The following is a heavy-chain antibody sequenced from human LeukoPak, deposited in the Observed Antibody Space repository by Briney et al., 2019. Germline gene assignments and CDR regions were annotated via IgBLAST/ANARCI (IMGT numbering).Heavy chain of an antibody. D-gene: IGHD3/OR15-3a*01. CDR1: GFTASSNY. Sequence: PGGSLRLSCAASGFTASSNYMSWVRQAPGKGLEWVSVIYSGGSTYYADSVKGRFTISRDNSKNTLYLQMNSLRAEDTAVYYCARGGLVTRVSYFDYWGQGTLVTVSS. J-gene: IGHJ4*02. V-gene: IGHV3-53*01. CDR3: ARGGLVTRVSYFDY. CDR2: IYSGGST.